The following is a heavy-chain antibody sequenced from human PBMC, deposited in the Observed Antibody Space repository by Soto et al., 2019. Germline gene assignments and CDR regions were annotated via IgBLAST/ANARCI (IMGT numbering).Heavy chain of an antibody. CDR1: GFTFSSYA. CDR2: ISYDGSNK. CDR3: ARADSIYGESQAF. V-gene: IGHV3-30-3*01. D-gene: IGHD4-17*01. J-gene: IGHJ4*02. Sequence: GGSLRLSCAASGFTFSSYAMHWVRQAPGKGLEWVAVISYDGSNKYYADSVKGRFTISRDNSKNTLYLQMNSLRAEDTAVYYCARADSIYGESQAFWGQGTLVTVSS.